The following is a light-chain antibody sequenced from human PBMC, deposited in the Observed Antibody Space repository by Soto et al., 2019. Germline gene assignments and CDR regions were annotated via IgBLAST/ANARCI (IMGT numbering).Light chain of an antibody. Sequence: QSALTQPASVSGSPGQSITISCTGTSSDVGGYNFVSWYQQHPGKAPKLVIFEVSNRPSGVSHRFSGSKSGNTASLTISGLQAEDEADYYCCSYAGSSTHVVFGGGTKLTVL. J-gene: IGLJ2*01. CDR1: SSDVGGYNF. CDR3: CSYAGSSTHVV. CDR2: EVS. V-gene: IGLV2-14*01.